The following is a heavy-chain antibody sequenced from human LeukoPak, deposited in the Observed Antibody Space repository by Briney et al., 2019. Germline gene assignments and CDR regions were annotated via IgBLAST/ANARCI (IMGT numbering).Heavy chain of an antibody. CDR1: GFTFSSYW. CDR2: IKQDGSEK. D-gene: IGHD3-10*01. CDR3: ASGGHYYGSGSLDY. J-gene: IGHJ4*02. Sequence: GGSLRLSCAASGFTFSSYWMSWVRQAPGKGLEWVANIKQDGSEKYYVDSVKGRFTISRDNAKNSLYLQMNSLRAEDTAVYYCASGGHYYGSGSLDYWGQGTLVTVSS. V-gene: IGHV3-7*01.